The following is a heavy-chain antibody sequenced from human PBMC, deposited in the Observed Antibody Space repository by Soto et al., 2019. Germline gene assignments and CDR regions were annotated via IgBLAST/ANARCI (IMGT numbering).Heavy chain of an antibody. CDR1: GGTFSSYA. D-gene: IGHD3-22*01. Sequence: QVQLVQSGAEVTKPGSSVKVSCTASGGTFSSYAISWVRQAHGQGLEWMGGIIPIFGTANYAQKFQGRVTITADESTSTAYMELSSLRSGDTAVYYCAGGITYYYDSSGYFLSAFDIWGQGTMVTVSS. V-gene: IGHV1-69*01. CDR2: IIPIFGTA. CDR3: AGGITYYYDSSGYFLSAFDI. J-gene: IGHJ3*02.